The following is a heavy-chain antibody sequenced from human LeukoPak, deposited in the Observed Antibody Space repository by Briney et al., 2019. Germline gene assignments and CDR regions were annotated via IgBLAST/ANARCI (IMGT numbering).Heavy chain of an antibody. D-gene: IGHD6-13*01. CDR3: TTYSSSWYYFDC. J-gene: IGHJ4*02. CDR1: GFTFSSYW. Sequence: PGGSLRLSCTAPGFTFSSYWMTWVRQAPGKGLEWVANIKQDGSDKYYVDSVKGRFTISRDNAKNSLYLQMNSLNTEDTAVYYCTTYSSSWYYFDCWGQGTLVTVS. V-gene: IGHV3-7*05. CDR2: IKQDGSDK.